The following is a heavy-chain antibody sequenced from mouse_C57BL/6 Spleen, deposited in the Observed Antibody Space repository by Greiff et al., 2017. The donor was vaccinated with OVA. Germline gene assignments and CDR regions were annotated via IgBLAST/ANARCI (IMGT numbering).Heavy chain of an antibody. CDR3: ARYYDGASWFAY. Sequence: QVQLQQSGAELVMPGASVKLSCKASGYTFTSYWMHWVKQRPGQGLEWIGEIDPSDSYTNYNQKFKGKSTLTVDKSSSTAYMQLSSLTSEDSAVYYCARYYDGASWFAYWGQGTLVTVSA. D-gene: IGHD2-3*01. CDR1: GYTFTSYW. CDR2: IDPSDSYT. V-gene: IGHV1-69*01. J-gene: IGHJ3*01.